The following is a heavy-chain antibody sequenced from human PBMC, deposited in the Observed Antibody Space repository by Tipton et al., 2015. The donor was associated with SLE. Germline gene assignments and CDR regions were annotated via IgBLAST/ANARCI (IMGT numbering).Heavy chain of an antibody. D-gene: IGHD3-10*01. CDR3: ARDRGAGSLRGDWYFDL. Sequence: TLSLTCTVSGDSINYFYWSWIRQPAGKGLEWIGRIYTSGYTDYNPSLKSRVTISVDTSKNQFSLKLSSVTAADTAVYYCARDRGAGSLRGDWYFDLWGRGTLVTVSS. V-gene: IGHV4-4*07. CDR1: GDSINYFY. J-gene: IGHJ2*01. CDR2: IYTSGYT.